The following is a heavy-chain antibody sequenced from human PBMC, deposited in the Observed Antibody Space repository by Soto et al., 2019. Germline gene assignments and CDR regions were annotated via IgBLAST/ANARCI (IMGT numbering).Heavy chain of an antibody. V-gene: IGHV4-39*01. D-gene: IGHD3-9*01. Sequence: SETLSLTCTVSGGSISSSSYYWGWIRQPPGKGLEWIGSIYYSGSTYYNPSLKSRVTISVDTSKNQFSLKLSSVTAADTAVYYCARQGEILTGYPVSFFWFDPWGQGTLVTVSS. CDR3: ARQGEILTGYPVSFFWFDP. CDR1: GGSISSSSYY. CDR2: IYYSGST. J-gene: IGHJ5*02.